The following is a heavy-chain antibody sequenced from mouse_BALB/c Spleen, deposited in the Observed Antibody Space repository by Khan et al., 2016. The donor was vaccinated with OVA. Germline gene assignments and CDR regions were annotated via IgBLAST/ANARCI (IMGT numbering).Heavy chain of an antibody. CDR3: TSSTYCGRGLSALDY. J-gene: IGHJ4*01. V-gene: IGHV1S41*01. D-gene: IGHD1-1*01. CDR2: IGTGSGSA. Sequence: DLVEPGASVKLSCKASGYTFTSYWINWIKERPGQGLEWIGQIGTGSGSAYYNELFKGKVTLTVDTSSSTVYIQLSSLSSEDSAVYFCTSSTYCGRGLSALDYWGQGTSVTVSS. CDR1: GYTFTSYW.